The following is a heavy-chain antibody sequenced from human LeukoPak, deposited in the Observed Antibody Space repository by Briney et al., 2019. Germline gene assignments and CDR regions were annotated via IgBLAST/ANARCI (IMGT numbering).Heavy chain of an antibody. D-gene: IGHD4-17*01. Sequence: GGSLRLSCAASGFTFSSYSMNWVRQAPGKGLEWVSSISSSSSYIYYADSVKGRFTISRDNSKNTLYLQMNSLRAEDTAIYYCAKKGGYGDPLGYWGQGTLVTVSS. V-gene: IGHV3-21*04. CDR3: AKKGGYGDPLGY. CDR1: GFTFSSYS. J-gene: IGHJ4*02. CDR2: ISSSSSYI.